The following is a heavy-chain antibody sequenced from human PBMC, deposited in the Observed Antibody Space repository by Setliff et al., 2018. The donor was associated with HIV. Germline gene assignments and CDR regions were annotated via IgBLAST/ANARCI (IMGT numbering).Heavy chain of an antibody. CDR3: AKDERSVTTY. V-gene: IGHV4-38-2*02. CDR2: IFYSGTT. J-gene: IGHJ4*02. D-gene: IGHD4-17*01. CDR1: GYSISSGYY. Sequence: SETLSLTCTVSGYSISSGYYLNWIRQPPGKGLEWIGYIFYSGTTNYNPSLKSRVTMSVDTLFLQMNSLRAGDTAVYFCAKDERSVTTYWGQGTLVTVSS.